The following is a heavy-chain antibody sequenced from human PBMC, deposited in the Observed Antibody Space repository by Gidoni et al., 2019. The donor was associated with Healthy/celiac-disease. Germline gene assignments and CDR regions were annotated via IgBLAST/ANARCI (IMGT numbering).Heavy chain of an antibody. CDR3: ARGLSRVFGVVISYYYGMDV. J-gene: IGHJ6*02. CDR1: GFTFSDYS. Sequence: QVQLVESGGGLVQPGGSLRLSCAASGFTFSDYSMSWISQAPGKGLEWVSYISSSGSTIYYADSVKGRFTISRDNAKNSRYLQMNSMRAEDTAVYYCARGLSRVFGVVISYYYGMDVWGQGTTVTVSS. V-gene: IGHV3-11*01. CDR2: ISSSGSTI. D-gene: IGHD3-3*01.